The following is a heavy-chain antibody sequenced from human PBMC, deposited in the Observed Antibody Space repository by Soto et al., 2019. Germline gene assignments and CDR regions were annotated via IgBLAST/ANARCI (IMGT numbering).Heavy chain of an antibody. V-gene: IGHV1-69*12. CDR2: ITPMFGKP. CDR1: GGTFSSYA. Sequence: QLVQSGAEVKKPGSSVKVSCKASGGTFSSYAFSWVRQAPGQGLEWMGGITPMFGKPNYAQKFQGRVTITADEXXRXVXXELSSLRSEDTALYYCAKATVAVIYGGHYYYGSDVWGQGTTVTVSS. D-gene: IGHD2-15*01. J-gene: IGHJ6*02. CDR3: AKATVAVIYGGHYYYGSDV.